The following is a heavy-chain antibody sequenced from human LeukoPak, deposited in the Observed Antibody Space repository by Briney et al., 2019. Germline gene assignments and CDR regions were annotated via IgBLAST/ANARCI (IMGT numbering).Heavy chain of an antibody. D-gene: IGHD5-18*01. CDR1: GGSFSGYY. CDR2: INHSGST. V-gene: IGHV4-34*01. J-gene: IGHJ4*02. CDR3: ARGSWTQLLDY. Sequence: PSETLSLTCAVYGGSFSGYYWSWIRQPPGKGLEWIGEINHSGSTNYNPSLKSRVTISVDTSKNQFSLKLSSVTAADTAVYYCARGSWTQLLDYWGQGTLVTVSS.